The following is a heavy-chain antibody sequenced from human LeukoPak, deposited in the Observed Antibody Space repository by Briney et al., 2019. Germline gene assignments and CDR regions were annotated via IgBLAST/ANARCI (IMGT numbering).Heavy chain of an antibody. J-gene: IGHJ2*01. CDR3: ARGGNHGDYWYFDL. V-gene: IGHV3-7*01. CDR2: IKQDGSEK. CDR1: NSVYFW. D-gene: IGHD4-17*01. Sequence: GGSLRLSCSAPNSVYFWMSWVRQAPGKGREWVANIKQDGSEKYYVDSVKGRFTISRDNAETSLHLQMNSLRAEDTAVYYCARGGNHGDYWYFDLWGRGTLVTVSS.